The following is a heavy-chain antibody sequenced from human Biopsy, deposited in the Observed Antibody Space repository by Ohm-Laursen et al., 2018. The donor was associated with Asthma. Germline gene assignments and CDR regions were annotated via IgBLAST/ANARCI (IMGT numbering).Heavy chain of an antibody. CDR3: ARWGSFGFDY. CDR2: ISYTGSA. V-gene: IGHV4-39*02. J-gene: IGHJ4*02. Sequence: PGTLSLTCTVSGGSISSSSYYWGWIRQPPGKGLEWMGSISYTGSAYHNPSLKSRVTISVDTSKNHFSLKLSSVTAADTAVYYCARWGSFGFDYWGQGTLVTVSS. CDR1: GGSISSSSYY. D-gene: IGHD7-27*01.